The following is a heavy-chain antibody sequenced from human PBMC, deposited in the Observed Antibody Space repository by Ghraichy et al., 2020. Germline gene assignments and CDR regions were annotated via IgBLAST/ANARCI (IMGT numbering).Heavy chain of an antibody. CDR1: GGSISSYY. Sequence: SETLSLTCTVSGGSISSYYWSWIRQPPGKGLEWIGYIYYSGSTNYNPSLKSRVTISVDTSKNQFSLKLSSVTAADTAVYYCARLLGCSGGSCYSGWFDPWGQGTLVTVSS. CDR3: ARLLGCSGGSCYSGWFDP. J-gene: IGHJ5*02. D-gene: IGHD2-15*01. CDR2: IYYSGST. V-gene: IGHV4-59*08.